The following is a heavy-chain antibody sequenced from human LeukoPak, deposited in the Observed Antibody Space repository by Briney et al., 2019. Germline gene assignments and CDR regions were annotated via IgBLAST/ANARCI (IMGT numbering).Heavy chain of an antibody. Sequence: ASVKVSCKASGYTFTSYDINWVRQATGEGLEWTGWMNPNSGNTGYAQKFQGRVTMTRNTSISTACMELSSLRSEDTAVYYCARAPIVVVPAASIMGIDYWGQGTLVTVSS. CDR1: GYTFTSYD. D-gene: IGHD2-2*01. V-gene: IGHV1-8*01. CDR3: ARAPIVVVPAASIMGIDY. CDR2: MNPNSGNT. J-gene: IGHJ4*02.